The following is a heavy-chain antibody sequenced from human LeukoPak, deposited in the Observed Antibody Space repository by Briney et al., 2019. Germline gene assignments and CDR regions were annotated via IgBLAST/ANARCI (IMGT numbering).Heavy chain of an antibody. J-gene: IGHJ4*02. CDR2: IVVGSGNT. Sequence: GASVKVSCKASGYTFTGYYMHWVRQAPGQGLEWIGWIVVGSGNTNYAQKFQEGVTITRDMSTSTAYMELSSLRSEDTAVYYCAASPDYYDSSGYSYYFDYWGQGTLVTVSS. V-gene: IGHV1-58*02. CDR3: AASPDYYDSSGYSYYFDY. D-gene: IGHD3-22*01. CDR1: GYTFTGYY.